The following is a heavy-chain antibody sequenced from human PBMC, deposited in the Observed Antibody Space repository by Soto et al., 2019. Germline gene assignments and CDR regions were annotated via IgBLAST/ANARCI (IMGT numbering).Heavy chain of an antibody. J-gene: IGHJ4*02. CDR2: IWYDGSNK. V-gene: IGHV3-33*01. Sequence: QVQLVESGGGVVQPGRSLRLSCAASGFTFSSYGMHWVRQAPGKGLEWVAVIWYDGSNKYYADSVKGRFTISRDNSKNTLYLQMNSLRAEDTAVYYCARDGQPYSSSFGDYWGQGTLVTVSS. CDR1: GFTFSSYG. D-gene: IGHD6-13*01. CDR3: ARDGQPYSSSFGDY.